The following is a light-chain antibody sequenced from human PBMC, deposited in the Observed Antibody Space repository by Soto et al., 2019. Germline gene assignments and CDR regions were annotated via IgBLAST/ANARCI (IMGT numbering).Light chain of an antibody. J-gene: IGLJ1*01. CDR1: SSDVGAYKY. V-gene: IGLV2-14*01. CDR2: DVT. Sequence: QSALAQPASVSGSPGQSITISCTAPSSDVGAYKYVSWYRQDPGKAPKLMIYDVTNRPSGVSNRFSASKSGNTASLTISGLQADDEGDYYCCSYTSSSTHVFGTGTKLTVL. CDR3: CSYTSSSTHV.